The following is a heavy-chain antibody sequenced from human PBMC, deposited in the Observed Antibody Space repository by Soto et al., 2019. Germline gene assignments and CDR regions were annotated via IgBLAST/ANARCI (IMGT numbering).Heavy chain of an antibody. D-gene: IGHD3-3*01. CDR1: GFTFSIYS. V-gene: IGHV3-48*01. J-gene: IGHJ4*02. CDR3: ARDVVTIFGVVLDY. CDR2: IMPGSSHI. Sequence: GGSLRLSCAASGFTFSIYSMNWVRQAPGKGLEWVSYIMPGSSHIFYADSVKGRFTISRDDSKNTLYLQMNSLRAEDTAVYYCARDVVTIFGVVLDYWGQGTLVTVS.